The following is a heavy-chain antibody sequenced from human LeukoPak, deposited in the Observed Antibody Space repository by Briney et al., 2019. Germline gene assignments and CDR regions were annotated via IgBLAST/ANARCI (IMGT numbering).Heavy chain of an antibody. CDR2: IYYSGST. V-gene: IGHV4-31*03. J-gene: IGHJ4*02. D-gene: IGHD5-24*01. CDR1: GGSISGSSYF. CDR3: ARSRDGYNLAFDY. Sequence: SETLSLTCTVSGGSISGSSYFWSWIRQHPGKGLEWIGYIYYSGSTYYNPSLKSRVTISVDTSKNQFSLKLSSVTAADTAVYYCARSRDGYNLAFDYWGQGTLVTVSS.